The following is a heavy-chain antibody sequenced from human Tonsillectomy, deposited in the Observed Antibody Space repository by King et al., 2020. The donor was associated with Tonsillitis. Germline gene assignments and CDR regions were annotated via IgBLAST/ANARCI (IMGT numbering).Heavy chain of an antibody. CDR2: ISWNSGSI. J-gene: IGHJ3*02. Sequence: VQLVESGGGLVQPGRSLRLSCAASGFTFDDYAMHWVRQAPGKGLEGVSGISWNSGSIGYAGSVKGRFTISRDNAKNSLYLQMNSLRAEDTALYYCAKDIRSSTSLTVFDIWGQGTMVTVSS. D-gene: IGHD2-2*01. V-gene: IGHV3-9*01. CDR1: GFTFDDYA. CDR3: AKDIRSSTSLTVFDI.